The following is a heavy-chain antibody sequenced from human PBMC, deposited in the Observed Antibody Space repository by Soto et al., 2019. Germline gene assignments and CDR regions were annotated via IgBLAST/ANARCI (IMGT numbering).Heavy chain of an antibody. Sequence: PGESLKISCKASPDNFNNYWIAWVRQMPGKGLEWMGVIYPYDSDTRYSPSFQGQVTISVDKSIRTVYLQWSSLKASDTAIYYCVRVNIIMAVATAGNVPTPNWFDPWGQGTLVTVSA. CDR2: IYPYDSDT. J-gene: IGHJ5*02. V-gene: IGHV5-51*01. CDR1: PDNFNNYW. CDR3: VRVNIIMAVATAGNVPTPNWFDP. D-gene: IGHD2-15*01.